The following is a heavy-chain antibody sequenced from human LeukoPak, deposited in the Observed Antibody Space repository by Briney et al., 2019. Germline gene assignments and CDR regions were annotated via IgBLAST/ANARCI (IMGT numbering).Heavy chain of an antibody. CDR2: ISTSSSYI. CDR3: ATVTATFDY. Sequence: PGWSLRPSCAAPGFTFILYIINWVRHSPRKGPDPLSSISTSSSYIYYSDSVKGRFTISRDNARNSLYLQMNSLRSEDTAVYYCATVTATFDYWGQGTLVTVSS. J-gene: IGHJ4*02. V-gene: IGHV3-21*01. D-gene: IGHD5-18*01. CDR1: GFTFILYI.